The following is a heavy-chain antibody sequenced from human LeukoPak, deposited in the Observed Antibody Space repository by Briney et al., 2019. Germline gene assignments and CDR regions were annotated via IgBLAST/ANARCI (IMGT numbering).Heavy chain of an antibody. D-gene: IGHD1-26*01. V-gene: IGHV3-33*01. CDR1: GFSFSSNG. J-gene: IGHJ4*02. Sequence: PGRSLRLSCAASGFSFSSNGMHWVRQAPGKGLEWVALIWYDGSNKYYADSVKGRFTISRDNSKNTLYLQMNSLRAEDTAVYCCGRLSGSHFDYWGQGTQVTVSS. CDR2: IWYDGSNK. CDR3: GRLSGSHFDY.